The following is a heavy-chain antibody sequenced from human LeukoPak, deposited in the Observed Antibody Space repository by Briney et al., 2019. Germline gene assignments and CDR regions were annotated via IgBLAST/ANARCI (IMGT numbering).Heavy chain of an antibody. V-gene: IGHV4-31*03. CDR2: IYYSGST. J-gene: IGHJ5*02. D-gene: IGHD3-3*01. CDR3: ARDRGRITIFGVVPNWFDP. Sequence: SETLSLTCTVSGGSISSGGYYWSWIRQHPGKGLEWIGYIYYSGSTYYNPSLKSRVTISVDTSKNQFSLKLSSVTAADTAVYYCARDRGRITIFGVVPNWFDPWGQGTLVTVSS. CDR1: GGSISSGGYY.